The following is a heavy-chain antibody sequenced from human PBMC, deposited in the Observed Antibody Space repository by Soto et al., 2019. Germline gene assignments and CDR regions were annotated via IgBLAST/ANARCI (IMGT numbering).Heavy chain of an antibody. CDR3: ARDTGGGGLGHYYGMDV. CDR2: IYHSGST. Sequence: KTSETLSLTCAVSGGSISSSNWWSWVRQPPGKGLEWIGEIYHSGSTNYNPSLKSRVTISVDKSKNQFSLKLSSVTAADTAVYYCARDTGGGGLGHYYGMDVWGQGTTVTVSS. V-gene: IGHV4-4*02. CDR1: GGSISSSNW. J-gene: IGHJ6*02. D-gene: IGHD3-16*01.